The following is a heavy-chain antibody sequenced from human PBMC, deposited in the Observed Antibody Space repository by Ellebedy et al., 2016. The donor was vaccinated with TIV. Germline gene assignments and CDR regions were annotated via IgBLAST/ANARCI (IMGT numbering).Heavy chain of an antibody. D-gene: IGHD6-13*01. CDR3: ASGVVNAAGGLATDY. J-gene: IGHJ4*02. Sequence: ASVKVSCKASGYTFTSYYMHWVRQAPGQGLEWMGIINPSGGSTSYAQKFQGRVTMTRDTSTSTVYMELSSLRSEDTAVYYCASGVVNAAGGLATDYWGQGTLVTVSS. V-gene: IGHV1-46*01. CDR1: GYTFTSYY. CDR2: INPSGGST.